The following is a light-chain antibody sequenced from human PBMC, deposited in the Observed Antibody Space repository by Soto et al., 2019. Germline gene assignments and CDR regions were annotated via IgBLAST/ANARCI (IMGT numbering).Light chain of an antibody. J-gene: IGLJ3*02. CDR3: SSYISTSSLSRV. V-gene: IGLV2-14*01. CDR1: ATDVGAYNY. CDR2: EVS. Sequence: QSALTQPASVSGSPGQSITISCTGTATDVGAYNYVSWYQQHPGRAPKLIIYEVSHRPSGVSDRFSGSKSGNTASLTISGLQAEDEADYFCSSYISTSSLSRVFGGGTKVTVL.